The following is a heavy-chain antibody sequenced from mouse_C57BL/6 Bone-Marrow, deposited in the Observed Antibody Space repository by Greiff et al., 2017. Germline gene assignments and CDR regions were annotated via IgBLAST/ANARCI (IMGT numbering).Heavy chain of an antibody. Sequence: VKLVESGPGLVAPSQSLSITCTVSGFSLPSYGVDWVRQSPGKGLEWLGVIWGVGSTNYNSALKSRLSISKDNSKSQVFLKMNSLQTDDTAMYYCARHWDGGFAYWGQGTLVTVSA. V-gene: IGHV2-6*01. CDR3: ARHWDGGFAY. CDR1: GFSLPSYG. CDR2: IWGVGST. D-gene: IGHD4-1*01. J-gene: IGHJ3*01.